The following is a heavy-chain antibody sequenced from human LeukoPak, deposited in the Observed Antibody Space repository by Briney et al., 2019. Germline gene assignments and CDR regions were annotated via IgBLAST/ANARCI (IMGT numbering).Heavy chain of an antibody. V-gene: IGHV4-39*07. CDR3: ARGYRYYDSSGYSYYFDY. CDR1: GGSISSSSYY. CDR2: IYYSGST. J-gene: IGHJ4*02. Sequence: SETLSLTCTVSGGSISSSSYYWGWIRQPPGKGLEWVGTIYYSGSTNYNPSLKSRVTISVDTSKNQFSLKLSSVTAADTAVYYCARGYRYYDSSGYSYYFDYWGQGTLVTVSS. D-gene: IGHD3-22*01.